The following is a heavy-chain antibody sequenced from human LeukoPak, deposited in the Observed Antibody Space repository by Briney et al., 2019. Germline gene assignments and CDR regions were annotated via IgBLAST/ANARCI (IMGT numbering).Heavy chain of an antibody. Sequence: GGSLRLSCAASGFTFSSYSMNWVRQAPGKGLEWVSSISSSSSYIYYADSVKGRFTISRDNAKNSLYLQMNSLRAEDTAVYYCARDKKIQLWLYHYYMDVWGKGTTVTVSS. CDR2: ISSSSSYI. CDR1: GFTFSSYS. D-gene: IGHD5-18*01. CDR3: ARDKKIQLWLYHYYMDV. J-gene: IGHJ6*03. V-gene: IGHV3-21*01.